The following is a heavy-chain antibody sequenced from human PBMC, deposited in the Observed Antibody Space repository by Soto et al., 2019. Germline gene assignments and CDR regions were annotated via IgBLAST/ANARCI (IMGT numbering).Heavy chain of an antibody. CDR1: GGTFSSYA. V-gene: IGHV1-69*06. J-gene: IGHJ4*02. CDR3: AREAPVAGTNYFDL. CDR2: IIPIFGTA. D-gene: IGHD6-19*01. Sequence: GASVKVSCEPSGGTFSSYAISWVRQAPGQGLEWRGGIIPIFGTANYAQKFQGRVTITADKSTSTAYMELNSLRGEDTAVYYCAREAPVAGTNYFDLWGQGTLVTVSS.